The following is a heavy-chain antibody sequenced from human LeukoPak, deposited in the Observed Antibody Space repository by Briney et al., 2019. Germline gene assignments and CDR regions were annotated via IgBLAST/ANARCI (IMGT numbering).Heavy chain of an antibody. CDR3: ARERGGQDWDFDL. J-gene: IGHJ2*01. D-gene: IGHD3-10*01. Sequence: PTGGSLRLSCAASGLNFNDYDMDWVRQAPGKGPEWVAVIWDDGSNKYYAEYVKGRFTISRDSSKNMLYLQMNSLRVEDTAVYYCARERGGQDWDFDLWGCGTLVTVSS. V-gene: IGHV3-33*01. CDR1: GLNFNDYD. CDR2: IWDDGSNK.